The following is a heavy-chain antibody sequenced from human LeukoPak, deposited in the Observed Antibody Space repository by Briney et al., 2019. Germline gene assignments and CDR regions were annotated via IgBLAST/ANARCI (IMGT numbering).Heavy chain of an antibody. CDR1: GGSFSGYY. V-gene: IGHV4-34*01. Sequence: SETLSLTCAVYGGSFSGYYWSWIRQPPGKGLEWIGEINHSGSTNYNPSLKSRVTISVDTSKNQFSLKLSSVTAADTAVYYCARVEWELMVGAFDIWGQGTMVTVSS. CDR3: ARVEWELMVGAFDI. J-gene: IGHJ3*02. CDR2: INHSGST. D-gene: IGHD1-26*01.